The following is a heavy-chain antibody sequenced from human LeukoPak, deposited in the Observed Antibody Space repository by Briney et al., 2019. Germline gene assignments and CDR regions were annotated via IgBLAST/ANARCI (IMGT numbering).Heavy chain of an antibody. D-gene: IGHD3-22*01. CDR3: ARDYYYDSSGYFDY. CDR1: GFTFSSYG. Sequence: GGSLRLSCAASGFTFSSYGMHWVRQAPGKGLEWVAVIWYDGSNKYYADSVKGRFTISRDNSENTLYLQMNSLRAEDTAVYYCARDYYYDSSGYFDYWGQGTLVTVSS. J-gene: IGHJ4*02. V-gene: IGHV3-33*01. CDR2: IWYDGSNK.